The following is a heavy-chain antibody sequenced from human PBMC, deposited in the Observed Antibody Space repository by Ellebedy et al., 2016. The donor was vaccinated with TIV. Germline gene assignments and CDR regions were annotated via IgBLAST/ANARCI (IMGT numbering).Heavy chain of an antibody. J-gene: IGHJ6*02. D-gene: IGHD3-9*01. V-gene: IGHV1-24*01. CDR3: ATDLSGARRRGYYYAMDG. CDR2: FDPEDGET. CDR1: GYSVTEVC. Sequence: ASVKVSCXVSGYSVTEVCMHWVRQAPGKGLEWMGGFDPEDGETLYAQQFQGRVTMTEDTATDTAYMELSSLRSEDTAIYYCATDLSGARRRGYYYAMDGWGQGTTVSVSS.